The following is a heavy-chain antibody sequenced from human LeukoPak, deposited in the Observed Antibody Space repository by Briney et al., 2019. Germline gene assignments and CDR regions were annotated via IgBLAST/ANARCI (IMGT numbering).Heavy chain of an antibody. CDR2: IDSNGRTI. CDR1: GFTFSSYW. Sequence: GGSLRLSCAASGFTFSSYWMHWVRQAPGKGLVWVSRIDSNGRTINYADSVRGRFTISRDNANSMLYLQMNSLRAEDSAVYYCAKDFVGPDDYWGQGTLVTVSS. V-gene: IGHV3-74*01. CDR3: AKDFVGPDDY. D-gene: IGHD1-26*01. J-gene: IGHJ4*02.